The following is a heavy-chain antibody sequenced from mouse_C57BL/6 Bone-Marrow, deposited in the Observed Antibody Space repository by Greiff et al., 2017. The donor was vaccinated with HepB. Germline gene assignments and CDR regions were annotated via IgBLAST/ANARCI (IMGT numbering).Heavy chain of an antibody. CDR2: IWGDGST. J-gene: IGHJ1*03. V-gene: IGHV2-3*01. CDR3: AKRNYYGSSYSYWYFDV. CDR1: GFSLTSYG. Sequence: VKLQESGPGLVAPSQSLSITCTVSGFSLTSYGVSWVRQPPGKGLEWLGVIWGDGSTNYHSALISRLSISKDNSKSQVFLKLNSLRTEDTATYYCAKRNYYGSSYSYWYFDVWGTGTTVTVSS. D-gene: IGHD1-1*01.